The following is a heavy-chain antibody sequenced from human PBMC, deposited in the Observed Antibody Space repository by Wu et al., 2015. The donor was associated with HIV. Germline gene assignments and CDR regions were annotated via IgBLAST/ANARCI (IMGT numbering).Heavy chain of an antibody. Sequence: QVQLMQSGAEVKKPGASVKVSCKTSGYNFIDNYIHWVRQAPGQGLEWMGWINPNSGGSRSPQKFQGRVSMTRDTSVSTVYLELTRLQFDDTAIYYCTKDYGIVGSTLPEYFQHWGQGTLVTVSS. CDR3: TKDYGIVGSTLPEYFQH. CDR1: GYNFIDNY. J-gene: IGHJ1*01. V-gene: IGHV1-2*02. D-gene: IGHD1-26*01. CDR2: INPNSGGS.